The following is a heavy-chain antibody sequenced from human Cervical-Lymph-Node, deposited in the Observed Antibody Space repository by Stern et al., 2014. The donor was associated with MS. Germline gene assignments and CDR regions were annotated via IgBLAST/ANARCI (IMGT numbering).Heavy chain of an antibody. D-gene: IGHD6-6*01. CDR1: GGSTSSYY. V-gene: IGHV4-59*08. CDR2: ISSSGGT. J-gene: IGHJ4*02. Sequence: QVQLVESGPGLVKPSETLSLTCTVSGGSTSSYYWSWIRQPPGKGLEWIGYISSSGGTKYNPSLKSRVTISLDTSKNQFSLHLNSVTAADTAVYYCARGYTTSSGRPDYWGQGTLVTVSS. CDR3: ARGYTTSSGRPDY.